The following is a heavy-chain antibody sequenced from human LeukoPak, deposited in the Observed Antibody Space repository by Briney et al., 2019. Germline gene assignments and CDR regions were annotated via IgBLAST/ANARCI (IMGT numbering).Heavy chain of an antibody. CDR2: INPSGGST. D-gene: IGHD3-9*01. CDR3: ARDYSYYDILTGYYHFDY. Sequence: ASVKVSCKVSGYTLTELSMHWVRQAPGQGLEWMGIINPSGGSTSYAQKFQGRVTMTRDMSTSTVYMELSSLRSEDTAVYYCARDYSYYDILTGYYHFDYWGQGTLVTVSS. J-gene: IGHJ4*02. V-gene: IGHV1-46*01. CDR1: GYTLTELS.